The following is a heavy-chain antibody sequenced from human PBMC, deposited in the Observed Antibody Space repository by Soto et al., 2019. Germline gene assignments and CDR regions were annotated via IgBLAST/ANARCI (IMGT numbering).Heavy chain of an antibody. CDR3: TRDASRDSSARGWFDP. Sequence: GASVKVSCKASGYTFITYGITWVRQAPGQGLEWMGWISAYNGNTNYAQKLQGRVTMTTDRSTSTAYMELRSLRAEDTAVYYCTRDASRDSSARGWFDPWGPGTLVTVSS. V-gene: IGHV1-18*01. D-gene: IGHD6-13*01. J-gene: IGHJ5*02. CDR1: GYTFITYG. CDR2: ISAYNGNT.